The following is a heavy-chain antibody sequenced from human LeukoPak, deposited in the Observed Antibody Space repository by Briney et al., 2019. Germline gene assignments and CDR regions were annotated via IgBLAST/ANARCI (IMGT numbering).Heavy chain of an antibody. CDR2: IYYRGIT. CDR3: ARGIAVGREDY. CDR1: AGSISTYY. D-gene: IGHD6-19*01. J-gene: IGHJ4*02. V-gene: IGHV4-59*01. Sequence: SETLSLTCTVSAGSISTYYWSWIRQPPGKGLERIGYIYYRGITNYTPSLKSRVTISVDTSKNQSSLKLNSVTAADTAVYYCARGIAVGREDYWGQGTLVTVSS.